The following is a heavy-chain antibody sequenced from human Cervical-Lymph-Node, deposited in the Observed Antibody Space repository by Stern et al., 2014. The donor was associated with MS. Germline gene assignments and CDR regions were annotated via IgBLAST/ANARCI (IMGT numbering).Heavy chain of an antibody. J-gene: IGHJ4*02. Sequence: VQLVESGGVVVQPGGSLRLSCAASGFTFDDYTMHWVRQAPGKGLEWVSLISWDGGITYYADSVKGRFTISRDNSKNSLYLQMNSLRTEDTALYYCAKDGMDNYESSGYFDYWGQGTLVTVPS. D-gene: IGHD3-22*01. CDR1: GFTFDDYT. CDR3: AKDGMDNYESSGYFDY. V-gene: IGHV3-43*01. CDR2: ISWDGGIT.